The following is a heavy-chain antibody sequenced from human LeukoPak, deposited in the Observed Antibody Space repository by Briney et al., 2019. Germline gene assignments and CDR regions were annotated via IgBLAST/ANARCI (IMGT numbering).Heavy chain of an antibody. J-gene: IGHJ5*02. CDR1: GGTFISYA. Sequence: ASVKVSCKTSGGTFISYAISWVRQAPGQGLEWMGGIIPILDTANYAQKFQGRVTITADKSTSTAYMELSSLRSEDTAVYYCAREEDTPNWFDPWGQGTLVTVSS. CDR3: AREEDTPNWFDP. V-gene: IGHV1-69*10. CDR2: IIPILDTA.